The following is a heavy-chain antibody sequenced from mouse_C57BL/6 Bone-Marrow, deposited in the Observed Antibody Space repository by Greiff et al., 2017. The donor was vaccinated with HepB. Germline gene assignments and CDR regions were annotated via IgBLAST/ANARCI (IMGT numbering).Heavy chain of an antibody. CDR1: GYTFTDYY. D-gene: IGHD1-1*02. CDR3: ARSLLWGFAY. CDR2: INPNNGGT. Sequence: EVKLQQSGPELVKPGASVKISCKASGYTFTDYYMNWVKQSHGKSLEWIGDINPNNGGTSYNQKFKGKATLTVDKSSSTAYMELRSLTSEDSAVYYCARSLLWGFAYWGQGTLVTVSA. J-gene: IGHJ3*01. V-gene: IGHV1-26*01.